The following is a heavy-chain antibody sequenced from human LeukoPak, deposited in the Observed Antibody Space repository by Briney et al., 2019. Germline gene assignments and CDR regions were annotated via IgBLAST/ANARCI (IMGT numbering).Heavy chain of an antibody. CDR2: IYPGDSDT. J-gene: IGHJ5*02. V-gene: IGHV5-51*01. CDR1: GYSFTSYW. CDR3: ARQTAAARPVRNWFDD. D-gene: IGHD6-13*01. Sequence: GESLKISCKGSGYSFTSYWIGWVRQMPGKGLEWMGIIYPGDSDTRYSPSFQGQVTISADKSISTAYLQWSSLKASDTAMYYCARQTAAARPVRNWFDDCGQGTMVTVSS.